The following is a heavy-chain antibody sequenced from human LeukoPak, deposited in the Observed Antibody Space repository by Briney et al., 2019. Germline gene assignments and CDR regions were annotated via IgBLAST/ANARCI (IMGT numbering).Heavy chain of an antibody. V-gene: IGHV3-30*14. D-gene: IGHD4/OR15-4a*01. Sequence: GGSLRLSCAAAGFTFSKFAMHWVRQAPGKGLEWVAVVSYDGSYKYYADSVKGRFTISRDNSKNTLYLQMNSLRAEDTAVYYCARRAGAYSHPYDYWGQGTLVTVSS. CDR1: GFTFSKFA. CDR3: ARRAGAYSHPYDY. J-gene: IGHJ4*02. CDR2: VSYDGSYK.